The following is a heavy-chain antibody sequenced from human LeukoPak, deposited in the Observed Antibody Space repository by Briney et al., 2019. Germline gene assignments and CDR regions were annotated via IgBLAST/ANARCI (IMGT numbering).Heavy chain of an antibody. D-gene: IGHD2-8*01. CDR2: IYSDDRT. CDR1: GFTASSSY. Sequence: GGSLRLSCAASGFTASSSYMSWVRQAPGKGLEWVSVIYSDDRTYYADSVKGRFTISRHTSKKTLYLQMNSLRAEDTAVYYCAREVMAKRRAFDIWGQGTVVTVSS. V-gene: IGHV3-53*04. J-gene: IGHJ3*02. CDR3: AREVMAKRRAFDI.